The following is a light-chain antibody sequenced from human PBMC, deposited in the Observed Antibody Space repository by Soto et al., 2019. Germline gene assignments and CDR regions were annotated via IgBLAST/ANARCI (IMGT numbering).Light chain of an antibody. Sequence: EIVMTQSPATLSVSPGERATLSCRASQSVSSKLAWYQQKPGQAPRLLIYGASTRATGIPGRISGSGSDTEFTLTISNLQSEDFAVYYCQQYHDWPPSTFGQGTKLEIQ. CDR3: QQYHDWPPST. CDR1: QSVSSK. J-gene: IGKJ2*01. CDR2: GAS. V-gene: IGKV3-15*01.